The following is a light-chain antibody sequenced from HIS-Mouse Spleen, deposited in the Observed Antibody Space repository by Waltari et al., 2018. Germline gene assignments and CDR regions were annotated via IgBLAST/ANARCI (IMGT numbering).Light chain of an antibody. J-gene: IGKJ1*01. CDR2: AES. CDR1: QGIRSY. CDR3: QQYYSFPRP. V-gene: IGKV1D-8*02. Sequence: AIWMTQSPSLLSASTGDRVTISCRMSQGIRSYLAWYQQKPGKAPELLIYAESTLQSGVPSRFSGSGSGTDFTLTISCLQSEDFATYYWQQYYSFPRPFGQGTKVEIK.